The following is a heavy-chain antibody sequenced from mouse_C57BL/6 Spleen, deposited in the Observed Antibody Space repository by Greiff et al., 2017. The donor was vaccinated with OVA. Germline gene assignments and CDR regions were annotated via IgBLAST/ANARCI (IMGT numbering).Heavy chain of an antibody. D-gene: IGHD4-1*01. J-gene: IGHJ4*01. CDR2: INPGSGGT. V-gene: IGHV1-54*01. Sequence: VQLQESGAELVRPGTSVKVSCKASGYAFTNYLIEWVKQRPGQGLEWIGVINPGSGGTNYNEKFKGKATLTADKSSSTAYMQLSSLTSEDSAVYFGARWGTGTGAMDYWGQGTSVTVSS. CDR1: GYAFTNYL. CDR3: ARWGTGTGAMDY.